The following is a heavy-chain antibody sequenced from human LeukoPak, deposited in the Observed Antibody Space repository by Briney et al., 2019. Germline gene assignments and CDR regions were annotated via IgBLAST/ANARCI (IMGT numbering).Heavy chain of an antibody. Sequence: ASMKVSCKASGYTFTSYGISWVRQAPGQGLEWMGWISAYNGNTNYAQKLQGRVTMTTDTSTSTAYMELRRLRSDDTAVYYCARVGYYYDSSGYFESWGQGTLVTVSS. J-gene: IGHJ4*02. CDR1: GYTFTSYG. CDR2: ISAYNGNT. CDR3: ARVGYYYDSSGYFES. D-gene: IGHD3-22*01. V-gene: IGHV1-18*01.